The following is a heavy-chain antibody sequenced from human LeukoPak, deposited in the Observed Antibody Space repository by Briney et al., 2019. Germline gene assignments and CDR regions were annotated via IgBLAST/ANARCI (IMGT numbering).Heavy chain of an antibody. CDR1: GGSLSRSNYY. Sequence: SETLSLTCTVSGGSLSRSNYYWAWIRQPPGKGLEWIGSIFYSGSTYYHPSLKSRVTISVDTSKNQFSLELSSVTAADTAVYYCARPKSSGWWPFDYWGQGTLVTVSS. V-gene: IGHV4-39*01. D-gene: IGHD6-19*01. CDR3: ARPKSSGWWPFDY. J-gene: IGHJ4*02. CDR2: IFYSGST.